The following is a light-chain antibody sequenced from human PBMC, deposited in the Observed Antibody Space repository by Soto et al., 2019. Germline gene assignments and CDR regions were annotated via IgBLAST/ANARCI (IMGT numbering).Light chain of an antibody. Sequence: QSVLTQPPSVSGAPGQRVTISCTGSSSNIGANYDVHWYQQRPGTAPKLLIFGNSNRPSGVPDRFSGSKSGTSASLAITGLQAEDEADYYCNSQTSSGIRVFGTGTKVTVL. CDR2: GNS. V-gene: IGLV1-40*01. CDR3: NSQTSSGIRV. J-gene: IGLJ1*01. CDR1: SSNIGANYD.